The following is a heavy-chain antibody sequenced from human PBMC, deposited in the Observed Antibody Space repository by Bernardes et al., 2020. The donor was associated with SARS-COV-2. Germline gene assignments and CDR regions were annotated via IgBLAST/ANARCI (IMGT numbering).Heavy chain of an antibody. D-gene: IGHD3-10*01. Sequence: SLRLSCAASGFTFSSYSMNWVRQAPGKGLEWVSYISSSSSTIYYADSVKGRFTISRDNAKNSLYLQMNSLRAEDTAVYYCARTYSIWFGEQRGGMDVWGQGTTVTVSS. J-gene: IGHJ6*02. CDR1: GFTFSSYS. CDR2: ISSSSSTI. CDR3: ARTYSIWFGEQRGGMDV. V-gene: IGHV3-48*01.